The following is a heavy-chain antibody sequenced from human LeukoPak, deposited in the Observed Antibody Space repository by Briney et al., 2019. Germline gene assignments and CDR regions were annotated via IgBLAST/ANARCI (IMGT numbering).Heavy chain of an antibody. CDR2: INPNSGGT. J-gene: IGHJ4*02. V-gene: IGHV1-2*02. CDR1: GYTFTGYY. D-gene: IGHD3-3*01. CDR3: ARDPSRVLRFLEWLSHYFDY. Sequence: ASVKVSCKASGYTFTGYYMHWVRQAPGQGLEWMGWINPNSGGTNYAQKFQGRVTTTRDTSISTAYMELSRLRSDDTAVYYCARDPSRVLRFLEWLSHYFDYWGQGTLVTVSS.